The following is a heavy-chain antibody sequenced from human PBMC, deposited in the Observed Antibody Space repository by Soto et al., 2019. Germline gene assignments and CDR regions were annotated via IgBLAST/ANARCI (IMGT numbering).Heavy chain of an antibody. V-gene: IGHV3-21*01. CDR2: ISSSSSYI. Sequence: EVQLVESGGGLVKPGGSLRLSCAASGFTFSSYSMNWVRQAPGKGLEWVSSISSSSSYIYYADSVKGRFTISRDNAKNSLYLQMNSLRAEDTAVYYCARENFGYSSSFFYGGGFDPWGQGTLVTVSS. CDR3: ARENFGYSSSFFYGGGFDP. CDR1: GFTFSSYS. D-gene: IGHD6-13*01. J-gene: IGHJ5*02.